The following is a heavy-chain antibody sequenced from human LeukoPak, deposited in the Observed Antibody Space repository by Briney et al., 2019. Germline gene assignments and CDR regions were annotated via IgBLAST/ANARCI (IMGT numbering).Heavy chain of an antibody. D-gene: IGHD6-6*01. Sequence: GGSLRLSCAASGFTFRSYAMHWVRQAPGKGLEYVSAISSNGGSTYYANSVKGRFTISRDNSKNTLYLQMGSLRAEDMAVYYCARSPKQLAHFDYWGQGTLVTVSS. CDR3: ARSPKQLAHFDY. CDR1: GFTFRSYA. CDR2: ISSNGGST. V-gene: IGHV3-64*01. J-gene: IGHJ4*02.